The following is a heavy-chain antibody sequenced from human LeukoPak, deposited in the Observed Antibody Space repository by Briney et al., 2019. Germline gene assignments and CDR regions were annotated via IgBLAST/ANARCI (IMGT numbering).Heavy chain of an antibody. V-gene: IGHV3-7*01. CDR1: GFTFSNYW. D-gene: IGHD5-12*01. Sequence: GGSLRLSCAASGFTFSNYWMTWVRQAPGKGLEWVAHINQDGSEEHYMDSVKARFTISRDNAKNSLSLQMNSLRAEDTAVYYCVKDGGVSGYDLLDYWGQGTLVTVSS. CDR2: INQDGSEE. CDR3: VKDGGVSGYDLLDY. J-gene: IGHJ4*02.